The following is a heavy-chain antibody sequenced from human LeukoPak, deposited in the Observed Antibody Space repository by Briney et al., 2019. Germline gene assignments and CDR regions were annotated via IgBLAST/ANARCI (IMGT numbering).Heavy chain of an antibody. J-gene: IGHJ5*02. CDR2: IYYSGST. D-gene: IGHD2-2*01. CDR3: VGNIVVVPAAMGIWFDP. Sequence: SETLSLTCTVSGGSISSGDYCWSWIRQPPGKGLEWIGYIYYSGSTYYNPSLKSRVTISVDTSKNQFSLKLSSVTAADTAVYYCVGNIVVVPAAMGIWFDPWGQGPWSPSPQ. CDR1: GGSISSGDYC. V-gene: IGHV4-30-4*08.